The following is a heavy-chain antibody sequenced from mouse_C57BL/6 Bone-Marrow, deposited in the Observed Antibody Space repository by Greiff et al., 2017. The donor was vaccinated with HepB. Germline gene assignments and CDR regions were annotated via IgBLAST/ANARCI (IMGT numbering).Heavy chain of an antibody. CDR1: GFTFSSYG. J-gene: IGHJ4*01. Sequence: EVMLVESGGDLVKPGGSLKLSCAASGFTFSSYGMSWVRQTPDKRLEWVATISSGGSYTYYPDSVKGRFTISRDNAKNTLYLQMSSLKSEDTAMYYCARQQLRLRAMDYWGQGTSVTVSS. V-gene: IGHV5-6*01. CDR3: ARQQLRLRAMDY. D-gene: IGHD3-2*02. CDR2: ISSGGSYT.